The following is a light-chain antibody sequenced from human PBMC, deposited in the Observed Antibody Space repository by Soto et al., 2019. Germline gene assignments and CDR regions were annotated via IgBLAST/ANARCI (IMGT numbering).Light chain of an antibody. J-gene: IGLJ2*01. CDR3: PAWDASLNVPV. CDR1: NYNIGSNY. CDR2: MNK. V-gene: IGLV1-47*01. Sequence: SVVPQPPSAYGTPGQRVTISGSGSNYNIGSNYVYWYQQLTGMAPKLLIYMNKQRPSVVPDRFSGSKSGTSASLAISWLRSENEKDYYCPAWDASLNVPVVGGGTKMTVL.